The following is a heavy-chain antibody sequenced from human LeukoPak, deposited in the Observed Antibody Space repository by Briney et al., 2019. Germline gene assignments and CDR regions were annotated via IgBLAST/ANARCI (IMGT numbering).Heavy chain of an antibody. D-gene: IGHD1-26*01. J-gene: IGHJ1*01. CDR1: GFTVNTNY. CDR2: IHSDGST. V-gene: IGHV3-66*01. Sequence: GGSLILSCAASGFTVNTNYMTWVRQAPGKVLERVSVIHSDGSTYYADSVKGRFTISRDISKNTLYLQMNSLRAEDTAVYYCATSIVGLTYDEHFQHWGQGTLVTVSS. CDR3: ATSIVGLTYDEHFQH.